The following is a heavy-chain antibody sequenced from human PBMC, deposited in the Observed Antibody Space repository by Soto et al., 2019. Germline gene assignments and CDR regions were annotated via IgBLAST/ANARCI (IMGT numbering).Heavy chain of an antibody. CDR1: GYTFTSYA. D-gene: IGHD2-15*01. J-gene: IGHJ4*02. CDR2: INAGNGNT. Sequence: ASVKVSCKASGYTFTSYAMHWVRQAPGQRLEWMAWINAGNGNTKYSQKFQGRVTITRDTSTSTAYMDTLYLQIYRLRAEDTAVYYCAKDGPIVVGNFDYWGQGTLVTVS. V-gene: IGHV1-3*01. CDR3: AKDGPIVVGNFDY.